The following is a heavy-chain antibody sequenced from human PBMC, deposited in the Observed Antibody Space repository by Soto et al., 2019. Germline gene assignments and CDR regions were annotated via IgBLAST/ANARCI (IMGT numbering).Heavy chain of an antibody. Sequence: GSLRLSCATSGFTFSNYSMNWVRQAPGKGLEWVSAISGSGGSTYYADSVKGRFTISRDNSKNTLYLQMNSLRAEDTAVYYCAKPHGDFDYWGQGTLVTVSS. CDR3: AKPHGDFDY. V-gene: IGHV3-23*01. J-gene: IGHJ4*02. CDR2: ISGSGGST. D-gene: IGHD4-17*01. CDR1: GFTFSNYS.